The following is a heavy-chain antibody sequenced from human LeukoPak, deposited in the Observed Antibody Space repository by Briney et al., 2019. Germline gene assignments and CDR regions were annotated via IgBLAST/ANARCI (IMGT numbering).Heavy chain of an antibody. J-gene: IGHJ6*01. CDR3: AKDNSQLAHAYGMDV. D-gene: IGHD2/OR15-2a*01. CDR2: IGGSGDKT. CDR1: GFTFNRNA. Sequence: GGSLRLSCAASGFTFNRNAISWVRQAPGKGLEWVSTIGGSGDKTFYADAVKGRFTNSRDNSKNTLYLQLTSLRAEDPAVYYCAKDNSQLAHAYGMDVWGQGTTVTVSS. V-gene: IGHV3-23*01.